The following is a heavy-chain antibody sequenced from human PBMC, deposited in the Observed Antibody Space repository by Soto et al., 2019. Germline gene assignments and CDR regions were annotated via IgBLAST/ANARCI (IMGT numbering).Heavy chain of an antibody. CDR3: TTALGRVPTIT. J-gene: IGHJ4*02. CDR1: GLTFSTSI. D-gene: IGHD5-12*01. V-gene: IGHV3-21*06. CDR2: ITSSSSHM. Sequence: EAQLVESGGGLVKPGWSLRLSCAASGLTFSTSIMNWVRQAPGTGLEWGSSITSSSSHMFYADSVKGRFTISRDNARNSLYLQMNSLRAEYTAIYYCTTALGRVPTITWGQGTLVTVSS.